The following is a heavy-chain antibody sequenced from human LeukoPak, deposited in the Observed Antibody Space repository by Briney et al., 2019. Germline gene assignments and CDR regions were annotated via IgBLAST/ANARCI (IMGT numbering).Heavy chain of an antibody. CDR2: IYSGGST. Sequence: GGSLRLSCAASGFTVSSNYMTWVRQAPGKGQEWVSVIYSGGSTYYADSVKGRFTISRDNSKNTLYLQMNSLRAEDTAVYYYASTVSGFGELNYWGQGTLVTVSS. CDR1: GFTVSSNY. CDR3: ASTVSGFGELNY. J-gene: IGHJ4*02. D-gene: IGHD3-10*01. V-gene: IGHV3-66*02.